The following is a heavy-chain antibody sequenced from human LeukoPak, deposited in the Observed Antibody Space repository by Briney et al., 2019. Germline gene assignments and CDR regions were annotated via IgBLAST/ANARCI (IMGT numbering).Heavy chain of an antibody. CDR1: GGTFSSYA. CDR3: ARASGYIATTGVDY. J-gene: IGHJ4*02. CDR2: IIPILGIA. Sequence: ASVKVSCKASGGTFSSYAISWVRQAPGQGLEWMGRIIPILGIANYAQKFQGRVTITRDTSASTAYMELSSLTSEDTAVYYCARASGYIATTGVDYWGQGTLVSVSS. D-gene: IGHD6-13*01. V-gene: IGHV1-69*04.